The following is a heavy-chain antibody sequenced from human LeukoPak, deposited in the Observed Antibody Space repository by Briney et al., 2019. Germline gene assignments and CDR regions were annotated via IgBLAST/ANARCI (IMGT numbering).Heavy chain of an antibody. CDR2: ISYDGSNK. CDR3: VPSAFDI. V-gene: IGHV3-30*03. J-gene: IGHJ3*02. Sequence: GGSLRLSCAAPGFTFSSYGMHWVRQAPGKGLEWVAVISYDGSNKYYADSVKGRFTISRDNSKNTLYLQMNSLRAEDTAVYYCVPSAFDIWGQGTMVTVSS. CDR1: GFTFSSYG.